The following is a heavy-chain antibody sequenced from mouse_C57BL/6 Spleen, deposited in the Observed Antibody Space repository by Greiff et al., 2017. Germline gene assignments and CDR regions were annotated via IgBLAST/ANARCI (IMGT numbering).Heavy chain of an antibody. V-gene: IGHV1-54*01. Sequence: QVQLQQSGAELVRPGTSVKVSCKASGYAFTNYLIEWVKQRPGQGLEWIGVINPGSGGTNYNEKFKGKATLTADKSSSTAYMQLSSLTSEDSAVYFCARGEGYVGFAYWGQGTLVTGSA. J-gene: IGHJ3*01. CDR3: ARGEGYVGFAY. CDR1: GYAFTNYL. D-gene: IGHD2-2*01. CDR2: INPGSGGT.